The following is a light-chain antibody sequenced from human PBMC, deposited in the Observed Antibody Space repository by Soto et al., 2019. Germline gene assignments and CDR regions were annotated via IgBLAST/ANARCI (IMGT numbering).Light chain of an antibody. J-gene: IGLJ1*01. V-gene: IGLV2-11*01. CDR1: SSDIGGYNY. CDR3: CSYAGTYTYV. CDR2: DVS. Sequence: QSALTQPRSVSESRGQSVANSCTGTSSDIGGYNYVSWFQQHPGKAPKLMIYDVSKWPSGVPDRFSGSKSGNTASLTISGLQAEDEADYYCCSYAGTYTYVFGTGTKLTVL.